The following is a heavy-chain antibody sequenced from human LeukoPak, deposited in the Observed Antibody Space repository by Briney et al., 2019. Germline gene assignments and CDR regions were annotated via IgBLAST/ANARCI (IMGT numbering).Heavy chain of an antibody. D-gene: IGHD4-17*01. CDR3: ARQGQGHYGDKPDYYFDY. CDR2: IYYSGST. J-gene: IGHJ4*02. CDR1: GGSISSYY. Sequence: PSETLSLTCSVSGGSISSYYWSWIRQPPGKGLEWIGYIYYSGSTNYNPSLKSRVTISVDTSKNQFSLKLSSVTAADTAVYYCARQGQGHYGDKPDYYFDYWGQGTLVTVSS. V-gene: IGHV4-59*08.